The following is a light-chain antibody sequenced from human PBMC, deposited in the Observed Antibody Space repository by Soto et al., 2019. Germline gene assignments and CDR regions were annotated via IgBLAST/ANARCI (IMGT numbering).Light chain of an antibody. Sequence: DSQMTQSPCSVSVSLGDRVTITCRASQYISNRVAWYQQKPGKATKLLIYAASSLVHGVPSRFSGSGSGTNFTLTITCQHPEDLATYYCQQANSFPFGGGPKVDI. CDR2: AAS. V-gene: IGKV1-12*01. CDR3: QQANSFP. CDR1: QYISNR. J-gene: IGKJ4*01.